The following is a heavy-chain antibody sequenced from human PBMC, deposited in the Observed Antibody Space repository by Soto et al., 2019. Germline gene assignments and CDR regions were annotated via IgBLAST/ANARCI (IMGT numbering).Heavy chain of an antibody. CDR2: ISAYNGNT. V-gene: IGHV1-18*01. CDR1: GYTFTSYG. CDR3: ASSIVLVPAATADAFDI. Sequence: ASVKVSCKASGYTFTSYGISWVRQAPGQGLEWMGWISAYNGNTNYAQKFQGRVTITADESTSTAYMELSSLRSEDTAVYYCASSIVLVPAATADAFDIWGQGTMVTVSS. J-gene: IGHJ3*02. D-gene: IGHD2-2*01.